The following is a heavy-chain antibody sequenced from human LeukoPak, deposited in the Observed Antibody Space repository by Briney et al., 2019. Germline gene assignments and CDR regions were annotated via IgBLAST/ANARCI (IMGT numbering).Heavy chain of an antibody. CDR1: GYTFTSYT. V-gene: IGHV7-4-1*02. Sequence: ASVKVSCKASGYTFTSYTMNWVRQAPGQGLEWMGWINTNTGNPTYAQGFTGRFVFSLDTSVSTAYLQISSLKAEDTAVYYCASRDADYGDDFDYWGQGTLVTVSS. J-gene: IGHJ4*02. D-gene: IGHD4-17*01. CDR2: INTNTGNP. CDR3: ASRDADYGDDFDY.